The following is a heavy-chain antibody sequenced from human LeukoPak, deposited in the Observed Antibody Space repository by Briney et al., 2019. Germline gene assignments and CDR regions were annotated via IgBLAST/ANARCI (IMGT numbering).Heavy chain of an antibody. CDR2: IKPDGSEK. V-gene: IGHV3-7*01. CDR3: ARMESSSWDY. J-gene: IGHJ4*02. D-gene: IGHD6-13*01. CDR1: GFTFSNYW. Sequence: GGSLRLSCAASGFTFSNYWMSWVRQAPGKGLEWVANIKPDGSEKYYVDSVKGRFTISRDNAENLLHLQMNSLRAEDTAVYYCARMESSSWDYWGQGTLVTVSS.